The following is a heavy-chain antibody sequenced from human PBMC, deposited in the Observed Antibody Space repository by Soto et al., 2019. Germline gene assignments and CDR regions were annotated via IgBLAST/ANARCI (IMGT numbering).Heavy chain of an antibody. CDR2: ISGSGGST. J-gene: IGHJ4*02. CDR1: GFTFSSYA. CDR3: AKGDTYYYGSGSYQYYFDY. V-gene: IGHV3-23*01. D-gene: IGHD3-10*01. Sequence: GGSLRLSCAASGFTFSSYAMSWVRQAPGKGLEWVSAISGSGGSTYYADSVKGRFTISRDNSKNTLYLQMNSLRAEDTAVYYCAKGDTYYYGSGSYQYYFDYWGQGTLVTVSS.